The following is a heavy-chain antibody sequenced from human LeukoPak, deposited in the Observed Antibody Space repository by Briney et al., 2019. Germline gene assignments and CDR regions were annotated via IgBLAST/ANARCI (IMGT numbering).Heavy chain of an antibody. V-gene: IGHV3-21*01. CDR3: ARYTSNVVGKRHYIDH. Sequence: GGSLRLSCAASGFTFSSYSMNWVRQAPGKGLEWVSSLSSSRSYIYYADSVKGRFTISRDNAKNSLYLQMNSLRAEDTAVFYCARYTSNVVGKRHYIDHWGQGTLVTVSS. J-gene: IGHJ4*02. D-gene: IGHD1-26*01. CDR2: LSSSRSYI. CDR1: GFTFSSYS.